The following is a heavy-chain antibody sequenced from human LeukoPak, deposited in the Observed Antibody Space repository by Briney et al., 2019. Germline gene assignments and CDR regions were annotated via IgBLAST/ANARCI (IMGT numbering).Heavy chain of an antibody. D-gene: IGHD5-18*01. V-gene: IGHV4-4*07. CDR3: TRHVHNYGIDY. CDR1: GVSISTYY. J-gene: IGHJ4*02. Sequence: SETLSLTCTVSGVSISTYYWSWIRQPAGKGLEWIGRIYSSGSTNYNPSLKSRVTISADTSKSQFSLKLSSVTAADTAVYYCTRHVHNYGIDYWGQGTLVTVSS. CDR2: IYSSGST.